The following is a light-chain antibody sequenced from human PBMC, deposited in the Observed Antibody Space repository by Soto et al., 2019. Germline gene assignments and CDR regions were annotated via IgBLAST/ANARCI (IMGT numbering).Light chain of an antibody. CDR1: QSVSSY. CDR2: DAS. J-gene: IGKJ4*01. V-gene: IGKV3-11*01. Sequence: EIVLTQSPATLSLSPGERATLSCRASQSVSSYLDWYQQKPGQAPRLLLYDASNRATGIPARFSGSGSGTDFTLTISSLEPEDFAVYYCQQRSNWPPRLTFGGGTKVEIK. CDR3: QQRSNWPPRLT.